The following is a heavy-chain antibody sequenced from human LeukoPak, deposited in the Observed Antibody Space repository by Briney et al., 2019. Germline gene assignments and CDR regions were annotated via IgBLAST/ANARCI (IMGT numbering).Heavy chain of an antibody. CDR2: IYTSGST. CDR1: GGSISSGSYY. V-gene: IGHV4-61*02. CDR3: TRGSIAYYYMDV. J-gene: IGHJ6*03. Sequence: PSQTLSLTCTVSGGSISSGSYYWSWIRQPAGKGLEWIGRIYTSGSTNYNPSLKSRVTISVDTSKNQFSLKLSSVTAADTAVYYCTRGSIAYYYMDVWGKGTTVTISS. D-gene: IGHD3-22*01.